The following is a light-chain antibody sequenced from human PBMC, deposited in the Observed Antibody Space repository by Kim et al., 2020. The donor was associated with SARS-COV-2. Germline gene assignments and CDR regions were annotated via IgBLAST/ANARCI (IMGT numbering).Light chain of an antibody. J-gene: IGKJ4*01. CDR3: QHRSSWPLT. CDR1: QSVSSY. Sequence: SLTPGERATRACRASQSVSSYLAWYQQKPGQAPRLLIYDASIRVSGIPARFSGGGSGTDFTLTISSLEPEDFAVYYCQHRSSWPLTFGGGTKLEIK. V-gene: IGKV3-11*01. CDR2: DAS.